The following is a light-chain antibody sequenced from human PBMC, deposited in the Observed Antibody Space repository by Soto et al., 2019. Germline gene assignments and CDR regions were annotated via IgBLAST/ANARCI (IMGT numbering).Light chain of an antibody. CDR1: SGSVSTSHY. V-gene: IGLV8-61*01. CDR3: MLSVGTGVWV. Sequence: QTMVTQEASLSVSPGGTVTLTCGLNSGSVSTSHYPSWYQQTPGQPPRTLILNIEGRPSGVPERFSGTIIGRRAALTITGAQSEDESDYYCMLSVGTGVWVFGGGTKLTVL. J-gene: IGLJ3*02. CDR2: NIE.